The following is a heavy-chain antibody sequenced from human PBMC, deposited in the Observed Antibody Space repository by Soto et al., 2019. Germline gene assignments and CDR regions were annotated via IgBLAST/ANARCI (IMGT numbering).Heavy chain of an antibody. CDR2: ISAYNGNT. Sequence: SVKVSCKASGYTFTSYGISWVRQAPGQGLEWMGWISAYNGNTNYAQKLQGRVTMTTDTSTSTAYMELRSLRSDDTAVYYCARWEYNWNPTPTDYWGQGTLVTVSA. CDR1: GYTFTSYG. D-gene: IGHD1-20*01. CDR3: ARWEYNWNPTPTDY. V-gene: IGHV1-18*04. J-gene: IGHJ4*02.